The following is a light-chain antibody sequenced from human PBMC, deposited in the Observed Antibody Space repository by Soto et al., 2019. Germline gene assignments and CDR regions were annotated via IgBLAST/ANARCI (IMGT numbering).Light chain of an antibody. CDR2: GNI. CDR3: QSYDISLSAWV. V-gene: IGLV1-40*01. Sequence: QSVLTQPPSVSGAPGPRVTMSCTGSSSNIGAGYDVQWFQQLPGTAPRLLIYGNIIRLSGVPGRFSGSKSGTSASLSITGLQAEDEADYCCQSYDISLSAWVFGGGTKLTVL. CDR1: SSNIGAGYD. J-gene: IGLJ3*02.